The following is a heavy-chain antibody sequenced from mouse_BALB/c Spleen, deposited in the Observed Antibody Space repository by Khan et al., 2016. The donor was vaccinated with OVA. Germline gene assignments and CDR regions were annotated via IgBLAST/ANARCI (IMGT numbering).Heavy chain of an antibody. CDR3: ARQTPY. Sequence: QIQLQQSGPEVVRPGVSVKISCKGSGYTFTDYAMHWVKQSHAKSLKWIGVISTYTGYTNYTQEFKGKATMTLDNSSSTAYMELDRLTSEDSAIYFCARQTPYWGQGTLVTVSA. CDR1: GYTFTDYA. V-gene: IGHV1S137*01. CDR2: ISTYTGYT. J-gene: IGHJ3*01.